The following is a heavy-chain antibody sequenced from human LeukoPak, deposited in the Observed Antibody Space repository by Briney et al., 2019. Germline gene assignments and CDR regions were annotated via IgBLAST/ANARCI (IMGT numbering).Heavy chain of an antibody. CDR2: ISSSGSDI. Sequence: GGSLRLSCAASGFTFSNYEMHWVRQAPGKGLEGVSYISSSGSDIYYADSVKGRFTISRDNAKNTLYLEVISLTAEDTAVYYCAKDDAWLRFGEWSQGTLVTVSS. D-gene: IGHD3-10*01. CDR1: GFTFSNYE. CDR3: AKDDAWLRFGE. V-gene: IGHV3-48*03. J-gene: IGHJ4*02.